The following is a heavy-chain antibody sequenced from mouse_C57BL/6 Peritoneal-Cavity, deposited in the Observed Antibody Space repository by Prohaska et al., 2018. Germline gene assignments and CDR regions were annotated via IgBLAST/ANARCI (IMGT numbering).Heavy chain of an antibody. CDR2: IDPSDSYT. V-gene: IGHV1-50*01. CDR1: GYTFTSYW. CDR3: ATLVFAY. D-gene: IGHD2-10*02. Sequence: QVQLQQPGAELVKPGASVKLSCKASGYTFTSYWMQWVKQRPGQGLEWIGEIDPSDSYTNYNQKFKGKATLTADTSSSTAYMQLSSLTSEDSAVYYCATLVFAYWGQETLVTVSA. J-gene: IGHJ3*01.